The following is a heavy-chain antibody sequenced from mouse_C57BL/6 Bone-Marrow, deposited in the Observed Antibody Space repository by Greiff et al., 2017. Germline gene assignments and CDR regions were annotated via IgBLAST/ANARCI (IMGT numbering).Heavy chain of an antibody. J-gene: IGHJ4*01. CDR3: ARMDY. V-gene: IGHV1-81*01. CDR1: GYTFTSYG. CDR2: NHPRSGNT. Sequence: VQLQQSGAELARPGASVKLSCKASGYTFTSYGICWVKQRTGQGLEWIGENHPRSGNTYYHEKFKGKATVTADKSSSTAYMELRGLTSEDCADYFCARMDYWGKGTSVTVSS.